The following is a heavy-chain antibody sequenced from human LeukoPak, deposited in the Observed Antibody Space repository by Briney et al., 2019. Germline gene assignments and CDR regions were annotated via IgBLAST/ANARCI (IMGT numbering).Heavy chain of an antibody. CDR1: GFTFSSYS. CDR2: ISSSSSYI. CDR3: ARVNGSGFLLDY. Sequence: GGSLRLSCAASGFTFSSYSMNWVRQAPGKGLEWVSSISSSSSYIYYADSVKGRFTISRDNAKNSLYLQMNSLRAEDTAVYYCARVNGSGFLLDYWGQGTLVTVSS. J-gene: IGHJ4*02. V-gene: IGHV3-21*01. D-gene: IGHD3-10*01.